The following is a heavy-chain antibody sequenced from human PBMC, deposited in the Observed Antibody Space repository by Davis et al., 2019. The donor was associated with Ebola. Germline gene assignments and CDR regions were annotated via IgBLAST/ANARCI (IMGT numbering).Heavy chain of an antibody. CDR1: GDNFSRSW. Sequence: GESLKISCKGSGDNFSRSWIGWVRQTPGKGLEWMGIIYLGDSDTRYKSSFEDQVTISADKSMNTAYLQWNSLKASDTGIYYCARHVSTGWFSWFDPWGQGTPVTVSS. D-gene: IGHD6-19*01. V-gene: IGHV5-51*01. CDR3: ARHVSTGWFSWFDP. J-gene: IGHJ5*02. CDR2: IYLGDSDT.